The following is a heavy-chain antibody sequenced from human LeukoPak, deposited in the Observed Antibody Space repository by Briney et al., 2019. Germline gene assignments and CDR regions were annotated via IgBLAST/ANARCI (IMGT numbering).Heavy chain of an antibody. V-gene: IGHV4-59*01. D-gene: IGHD3-10*01. CDR1: GGSISSYY. CDR2: IYYSGST. Sequence: NASETLSLTCTVSGGSISSYYWSWIRQPPGKGLEWIGYIYYSGSTNYNPSLKSRVTISVDTSKNQFSLKLSSVTAADTAVYYCARAPIWFGELSLYFDYWGQGTLVTVSS. J-gene: IGHJ4*02. CDR3: ARAPIWFGELSLYFDY.